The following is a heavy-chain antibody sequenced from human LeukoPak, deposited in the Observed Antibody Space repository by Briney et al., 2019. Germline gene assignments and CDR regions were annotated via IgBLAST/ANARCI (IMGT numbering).Heavy chain of an antibody. D-gene: IGHD1-26*01. CDR2: IYYTGIP. J-gene: IGHJ4*02. CDR1: GGSISISSYY. Sequence: SETLSLTCTVSGGSISISSYYWGWIRQPPGKGLEWIANIYYTGIPYYNPSLKSRVTISVYTSKNQLSLSLSSVTAADSAVYYCARSGGRYHYFDSWGQGTPVTVSS. CDR3: ARSGGRYHYFDS. V-gene: IGHV4-39*01.